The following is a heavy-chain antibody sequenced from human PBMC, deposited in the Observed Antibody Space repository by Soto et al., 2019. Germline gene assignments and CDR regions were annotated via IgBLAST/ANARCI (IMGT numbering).Heavy chain of an antibody. CDR1: GGTFSSYA. V-gene: IGHV1-69*06. CDR2: IIPIFGTA. Sequence: QVQLVQSGAEVKKPGSSVKVSCKASGGTFSSYAISWVRQAPGQGLEWMGGIIPIFGTANYAQKFQGRVTITADKSTSTAYMGLSSLRSEDTAVYYCARVIVVVPAAIEGGAGWFDPWGQGTLVTVSS. CDR3: ARVIVVVPAAIEGGAGWFDP. J-gene: IGHJ5*02. D-gene: IGHD2-2*02.